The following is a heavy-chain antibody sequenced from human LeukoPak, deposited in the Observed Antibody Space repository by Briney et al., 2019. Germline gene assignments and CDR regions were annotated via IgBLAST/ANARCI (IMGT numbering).Heavy chain of an antibody. CDR2: ISGSGGST. D-gene: IGHD3-10*01. Sequence: GGSLRLSCEASGFTFKNYDMTWVRQAPGKGLEWVSAISGSGGSTYYADSVKGRFTISRDNSKNTLYLQMNSLRAEDTAVYYCAKSDRGVILRWFDPWGQGTLVTVSS. CDR3: AKSDRGVILRWFDP. CDR1: GFTFKNYD. V-gene: IGHV3-23*01. J-gene: IGHJ5*02.